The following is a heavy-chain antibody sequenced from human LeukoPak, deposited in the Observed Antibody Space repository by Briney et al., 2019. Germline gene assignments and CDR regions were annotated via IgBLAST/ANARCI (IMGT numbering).Heavy chain of an antibody. Sequence: GGSLRLSCAASGFTFSDYYMSWIRQAPGKGLEWVSYISSSGSTIYYADSVKGRFTISRDNSKNTLYLQMNSLRAEDTAVYYCAKGGYYGGRWYYYMDVWGTGTTVTVSS. V-gene: IGHV3-11*01. J-gene: IGHJ6*03. CDR3: AKGGYYGGRWYYYMDV. D-gene: IGHD4-23*01. CDR2: ISSSGSTI. CDR1: GFTFSDYY.